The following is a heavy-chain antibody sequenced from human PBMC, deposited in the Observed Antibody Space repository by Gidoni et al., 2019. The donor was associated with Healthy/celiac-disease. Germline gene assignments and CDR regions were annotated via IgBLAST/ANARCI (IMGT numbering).Heavy chain of an antibody. CDR1: RFTSSSYG. D-gene: IGHD3-10*01. Sequence: GVRRVRSRTRSGASSRFTSSSYGMHWLRQAPGKGLEWVAVIWYDGSNKYYADSVKGRFTISRDNSKNTLYLQMNSLRAEDTAVYYCARDREVREVEYYFDYWGQGTLVTVSS. CDR2: IWYDGSNK. J-gene: IGHJ4*02. CDR3: ARDREVREVEYYFDY. V-gene: IGHV3-33*01.